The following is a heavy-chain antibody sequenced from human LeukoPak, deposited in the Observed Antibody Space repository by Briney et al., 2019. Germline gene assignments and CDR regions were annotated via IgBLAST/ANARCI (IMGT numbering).Heavy chain of an antibody. CDR3: ARGNVVGATRPFDY. Sequence: GGSLRLSCAGSGFTFSNYAMYWVRQAPGKGLENVAGIGSNGDSTYYANSVKGRFTIYRDNSKNTLFLQMGSLRAEDMAVYYCARGNVVGATRPFDYWGQGTLVTVSS. V-gene: IGHV3-64*01. CDR2: IGSNGDST. CDR1: GFTFSNYA. J-gene: IGHJ4*02. D-gene: IGHD1-26*01.